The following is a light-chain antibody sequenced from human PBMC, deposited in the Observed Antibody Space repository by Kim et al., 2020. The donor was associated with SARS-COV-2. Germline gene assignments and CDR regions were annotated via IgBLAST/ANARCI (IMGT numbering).Light chain of an antibody. CDR3: QVWDSSTAYVV. Sequence: SYELTQPLSVSVALGQTARITCGGNNIGSKNVHWYQQKPGQAPVLVIYRDTNRPSGIPERSSGSNSGNTATLTISRAQAGDEADYYCQVWDSSTAYVVFGGGTKLTVL. V-gene: IGLV3-9*01. J-gene: IGLJ2*01. CDR2: RDT. CDR1: NIGSKN.